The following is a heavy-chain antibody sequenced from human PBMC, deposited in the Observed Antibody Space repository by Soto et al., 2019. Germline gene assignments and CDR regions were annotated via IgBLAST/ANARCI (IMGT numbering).Heavy chain of an antibody. CDR1: GGFVSSGSYY. V-gene: IGHV4-34*01. D-gene: IGHD1-1*01. Sequence: QVQLQQWGAGLLKPSETLSLTCAVYGGFVSSGSYYWSWIRQPPGKGLEWIGEMSHSGGTHFNPSLKSRVAISVDTSKNQFSLKMSSVTAADSALYYCARVERGTGTTVVDACDIWGPGTMVTVSS. CDR2: MSHSGGT. J-gene: IGHJ3*02. CDR3: ARVERGTGTTVVDACDI.